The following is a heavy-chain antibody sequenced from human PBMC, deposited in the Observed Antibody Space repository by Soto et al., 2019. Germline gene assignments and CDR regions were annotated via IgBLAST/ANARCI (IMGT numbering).Heavy chain of an antibody. J-gene: IGHJ6*02. V-gene: IGHV1-3*01. CDR3: ARDSSSVISRYGMVV. D-gene: IGHD6-13*01. Sequence: KFQGRVTITRDTSASTAYMELSSLRSEDTAVYYCARDSSSVISRYGMVVWGQGTTVTVSS.